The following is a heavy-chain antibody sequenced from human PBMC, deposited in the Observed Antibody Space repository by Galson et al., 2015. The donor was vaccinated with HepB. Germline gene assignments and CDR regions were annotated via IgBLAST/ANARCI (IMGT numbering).Heavy chain of an antibody. CDR1: GFTLSSYG. J-gene: IGHJ2*01. V-gene: IGHV3-33*03. Sequence: SLRLSCAASGFTLSSYGMHWVRQAPGKGLEGVAVMWYDGSKTYYADSVKGRITISRDNSKNTLYMEMNSLRVEDTAVYYCARTAPTDWFFDLWGRGTLVTVSS. CDR2: MWYDGSKT. CDR3: ARTAPTDWFFDL.